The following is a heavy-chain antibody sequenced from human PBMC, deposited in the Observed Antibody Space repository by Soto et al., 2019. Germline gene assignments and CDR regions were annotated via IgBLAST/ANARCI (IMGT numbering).Heavy chain of an antibody. Sequence: SETLSLTCTVSGGSISCGGYYWSWIRQHPGKGLEWIGYIYYSGSTYYNPSLKSRVTISVDTSKNQFSLKLSSVTAADTAVYYCARGFMVYYDFWGGYSNWFDPWGQGTLVTVSS. CDR2: IYYSGST. CDR1: GGSISCGGYY. V-gene: IGHV4-31*03. CDR3: ARGFMVYYDFWGGYSNWFDP. J-gene: IGHJ5*02. D-gene: IGHD3-3*01.